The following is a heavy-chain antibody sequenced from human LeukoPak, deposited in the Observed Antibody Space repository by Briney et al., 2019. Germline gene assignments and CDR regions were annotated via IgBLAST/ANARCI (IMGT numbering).Heavy chain of an antibody. CDR3: ANSRGYSGYDLGN. CDR1: GFTFSSYG. CDR2: ISYDGSNK. D-gene: IGHD5-12*01. Sequence: GGSLRLSCAASGFTFSSYGMHWVRQAPGKGLEWVAVISYDGSNKYYADSVKGRFTISRDNSKNTLYLQMNSLRAEDTAVYYCANSRGYSGYDLGNWGQGTLVTVSS. V-gene: IGHV3-30*18. J-gene: IGHJ4*02.